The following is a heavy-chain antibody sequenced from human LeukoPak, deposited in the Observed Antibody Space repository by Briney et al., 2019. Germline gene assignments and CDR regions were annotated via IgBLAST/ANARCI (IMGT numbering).Heavy chain of an antibody. D-gene: IGHD1-20*01. Sequence: GGSLRLSCAASGFTVSSNYMSWVRQAPGKGLEWVSAINGSGGSTYYADSVKGRFTISRDNSKNTLYLQMNSLRAEDTAVYYCAKVLLSSITGTTWFDPWGQGTLSPSPQ. CDR3: AKVLLSSITGTTWFDP. J-gene: IGHJ5*02. CDR1: GFTVSSNY. V-gene: IGHV3-23*01. CDR2: INGSGGST.